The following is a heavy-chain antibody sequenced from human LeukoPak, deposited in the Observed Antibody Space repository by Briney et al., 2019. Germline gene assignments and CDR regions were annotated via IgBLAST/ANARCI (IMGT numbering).Heavy chain of an antibody. D-gene: IGHD6-13*01. CDR2: ISGSGGNT. CDR3: ADFSSSWVYYFGY. J-gene: IGHJ4*02. Sequence: GGSLRLSCAASGFTFSSYAMGWVRQAPGKGLEWVSGISGSGGNTYYADSVKGRFTISRDNSKNTLYLQMNSLRAEDTAVYYCADFSSSWVYYFGYWGQGTLVTVSS. V-gene: IGHV3-23*01. CDR1: GFTFSSYA.